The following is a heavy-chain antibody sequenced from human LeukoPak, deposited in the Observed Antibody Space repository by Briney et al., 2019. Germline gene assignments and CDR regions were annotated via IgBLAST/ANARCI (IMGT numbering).Heavy chain of an antibody. D-gene: IGHD3-22*01. CDR3: AKASAMIVVVSKHFDY. J-gene: IGHJ4*02. V-gene: IGHV3-23*01. CDR1: GFTFSSYA. Sequence: GRSLRLSCAASGFTFSSYAMSWVRQAPGKGLEWVSAISGSGGSTYYADSVKGRFTISRDNSKNTLYLQMNSLRAEDTAVYYCAKASAMIVVVSKHFDYWGQGILVTVSS. CDR2: ISGSGGST.